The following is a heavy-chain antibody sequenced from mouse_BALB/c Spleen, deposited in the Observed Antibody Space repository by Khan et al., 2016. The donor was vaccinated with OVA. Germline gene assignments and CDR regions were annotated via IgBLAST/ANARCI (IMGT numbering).Heavy chain of an antibody. V-gene: IGHV1-4*01. CDR1: GYTFTTYM. D-gene: IGHD2-14*01. CDR2: IYPCSDDT. Sequence: QVQLKQSGAELAKPGASVKMSCKASGYTFTTYMMHWVKQKPGLGLEWIGYIYPCSDDTNYNEKFKDKATLTADKSSSTAYMQLSSLTSEDSAVYYCASCAPDCRSDGSFAYWGQGTLVTVSA. CDR3: ASCAPDCRSDGSFAY. J-gene: IGHJ3*01.